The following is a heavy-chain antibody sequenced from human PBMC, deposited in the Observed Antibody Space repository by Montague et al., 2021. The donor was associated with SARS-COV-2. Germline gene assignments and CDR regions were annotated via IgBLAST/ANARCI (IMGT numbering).Heavy chain of an antibody. Sequence: SETLSLTCTVSGGSISSSNYYWGWIRQPPGKGLEWIGSIYYSGSTYYNPSLKSRVTISVDTSKNQFSLKLSSVTAADTAMYYCARVGRQQLVRLSGMDVWGQGTTVTVSS. J-gene: IGHJ6*02. D-gene: IGHD6-13*01. V-gene: IGHV4-39*07. CDR2: IYYSGST. CDR3: ARVGRQQLVRLSGMDV. CDR1: GGSISSSNYY.